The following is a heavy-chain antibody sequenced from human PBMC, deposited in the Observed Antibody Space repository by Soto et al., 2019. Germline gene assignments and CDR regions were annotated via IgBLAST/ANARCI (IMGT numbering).Heavy chain of an antibody. J-gene: IGHJ4*02. CDR2: VSSDGSST. V-gene: IGHV3-74*01. D-gene: IGHD4-4*01. CDR3: ARGLPNYSSFDS. Sequence: EVQLVESGGGLVQPGESLRLSCAASGFTFSSYWMHWIRLAPGKGLVWVSRVSSDGSSTVYATSVKGRLTISRDNAKNTLYLQMNSLSDEDTAVYYCARGLPNYSSFDSWGQGTLVTVSS. CDR1: GFTFSSYW.